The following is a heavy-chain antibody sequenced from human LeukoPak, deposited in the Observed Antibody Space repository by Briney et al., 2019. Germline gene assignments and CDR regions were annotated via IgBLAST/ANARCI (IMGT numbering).Heavy chain of an antibody. Sequence: PSETLSLTCTVSGGSISSSSYYWGWIRQPPGKGLEWIGSIYYSGSTYYNPSLKSRVTISVDTSKNQFSLKLSSVTAADTAMYYCATTDYYDSSGYYSPRFDSWGQGTLVTVSS. V-gene: IGHV4-39*01. CDR1: GGSISSSSYY. CDR2: IYYSGST. CDR3: ATTDYYDSSGYYSPRFDS. D-gene: IGHD3-22*01. J-gene: IGHJ4*02.